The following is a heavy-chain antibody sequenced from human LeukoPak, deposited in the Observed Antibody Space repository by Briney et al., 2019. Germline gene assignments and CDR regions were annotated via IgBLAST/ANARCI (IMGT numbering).Heavy chain of an antibody. V-gene: IGHV3-73*01. J-gene: IGHJ4*02. CDR1: GFPFSDFD. CDR2: IKTRTESYDI. D-gene: IGHD2-15*01. CDR3: ARVGYCSGATCYGRIDY. Sequence: GGSLKLSCVASGFPFSDFDVHWVRQASGEGLEWVGRIKTRTESYDIAYAASVKGRFTISRDDSKNTAYLQMDSLRTEDTAVYYCARVGYCSGATCYGRIDYWGQGTLVTVSS.